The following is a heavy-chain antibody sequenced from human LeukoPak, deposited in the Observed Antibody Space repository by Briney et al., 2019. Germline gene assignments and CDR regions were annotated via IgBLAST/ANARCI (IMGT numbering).Heavy chain of an antibody. J-gene: IGHJ6*03. CDR1: GGSISSSSYY. CDR3: ARGPLPQTYYYYMDV. V-gene: IGHV4-39*01. Sequence: SETLSLTCTVSGGSISSSSYYWGWIRQPPGKGLEWIGSIYYSGSTYYNPSLKSRVTISVDTSKNQFSLKLSSVTAADTAVYYCARGPLPQTYYYYMDVWGKGTTVTISS. CDR2: IYYSGST.